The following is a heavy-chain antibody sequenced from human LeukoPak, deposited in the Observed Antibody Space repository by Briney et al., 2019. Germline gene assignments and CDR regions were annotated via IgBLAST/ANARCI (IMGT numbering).Heavy chain of an antibody. CDR2: ISGSGGST. Sequence: GGSLRLSCAASGFTFSSYAMSWVRQAPGKGLEWVSAISGSGGSTYYADSVKGRFTVSRDNSKNTLHLQMNSLRAEDTAVYYCAKEGRLPYYDFWSGSAPGAFDIWGQGTMVTVSS. J-gene: IGHJ3*02. CDR1: GFTFSSYA. CDR3: AKEGRLPYYDFWSGSAPGAFDI. D-gene: IGHD3-3*01. V-gene: IGHV3-23*01.